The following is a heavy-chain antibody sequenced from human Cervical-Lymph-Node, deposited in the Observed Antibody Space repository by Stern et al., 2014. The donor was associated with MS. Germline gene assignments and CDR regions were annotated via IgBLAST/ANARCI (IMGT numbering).Heavy chain of an antibody. CDR2: ISCDGAKT. J-gene: IGHJ4*02. Sequence: DQLVESGGGVVQPGRSLRLSCSPSGFAFSTYGMHWVRQAPGKGLEWVARISCDGAKTDYADAVKCRFTICRDNPKNTLYLQMKSRRGEDTAVYYCARGSDWYPLDYWGQGTLVTVSS. D-gene: IGHD6-19*01. V-gene: IGHV3-30*03. CDR3: ARGSDWYPLDY. CDR1: GFAFSTYG.